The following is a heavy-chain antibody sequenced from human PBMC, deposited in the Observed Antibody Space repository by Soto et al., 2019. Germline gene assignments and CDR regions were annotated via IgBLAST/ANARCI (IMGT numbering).Heavy chain of an antibody. CDR1: GGTFSSYT. J-gene: IGHJ5*02. Sequence: QVQLVQSGAEVKKPGSSVKVSCKASGGTFSSYTISWVRQAPGQGLEWMGRIIPILGIANYAQKFQGRVTITADKSTSTAYLELRSLRSEDTAVYYCARDVIRRIAVAGTIWFDPWGQGTLVTVSS. CDR2: IIPILGIA. V-gene: IGHV1-69*08. CDR3: ARDVIRRIAVAGTIWFDP. D-gene: IGHD6-19*01.